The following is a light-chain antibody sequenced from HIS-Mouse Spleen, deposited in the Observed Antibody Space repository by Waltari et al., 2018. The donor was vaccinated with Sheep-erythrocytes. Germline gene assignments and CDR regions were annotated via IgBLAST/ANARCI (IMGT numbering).Light chain of an antibody. CDR2: LNSDGSH. CDR3: QTWGTGIQV. V-gene: IGLV4-69*01. CDR1: SGHRRYA. Sequence: QLVLTQSPSASASLGASVKLTCTLSSGHRRYAIPLHQQQPEKGPRYLMKLNSDGSHSKGDGIPDRFSGSSSGAERYLTISSLQSEDEADYYCQTWGTGIQVFGGGTKLTVL. J-gene: IGLJ2*01.